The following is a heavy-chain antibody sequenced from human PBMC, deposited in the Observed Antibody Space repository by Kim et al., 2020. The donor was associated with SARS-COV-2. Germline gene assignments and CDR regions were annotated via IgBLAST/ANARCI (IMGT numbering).Heavy chain of an antibody. CDR3: ARAYSSGWAYFDY. Sequence: YADSEKGRFTIARDNAKNSLYLQMNSLRAEDTAVYYCARAYSSGWAYFDYWGQGTLVTVSS. D-gene: IGHD6-19*01. J-gene: IGHJ4*02. V-gene: IGHV3-21*01.